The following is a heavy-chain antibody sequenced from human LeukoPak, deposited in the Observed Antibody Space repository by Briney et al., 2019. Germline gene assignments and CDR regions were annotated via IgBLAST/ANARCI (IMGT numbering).Heavy chain of an antibody. Sequence: SETLSLTCTVSGGSISSYYWSWIRQSAGKGLEWIGRIYTSGSTNYNPSLKSRVTMSVDTSKNQFSLKLSSVTAADTAVYYCARAPIVVVPADAFDIWGQGTMVTVSS. CDR1: GGSISSYY. V-gene: IGHV4-4*07. CDR3: ARAPIVVVPADAFDI. J-gene: IGHJ3*02. CDR2: IYTSGST. D-gene: IGHD2-2*01.